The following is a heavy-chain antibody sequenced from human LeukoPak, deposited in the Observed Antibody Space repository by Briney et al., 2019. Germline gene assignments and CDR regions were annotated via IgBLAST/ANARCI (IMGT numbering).Heavy chain of an antibody. CDR2: TYHRSKWYN. V-gene: IGHV6-1*01. Sequence: SQTLSLTCAISGGSVSSNSVAWNWIRQSPSRGLEWLGRTYHRSKWYNDYAVSVKSRITINPDTSKNQFSLQLNSVTPEDTAIYYCARGMDTSAWFWFDPWGQGTLVTVSS. J-gene: IGHJ5*02. CDR1: GGSVSSNSVA. D-gene: IGHD6-19*01. CDR3: ARGMDTSAWFWFDP.